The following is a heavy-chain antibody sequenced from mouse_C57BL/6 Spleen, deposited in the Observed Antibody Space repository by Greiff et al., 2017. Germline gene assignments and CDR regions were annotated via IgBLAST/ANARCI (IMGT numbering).Heavy chain of an antibody. CDR3: AREENYSNLDY. CDR2: IYPGDGDT. J-gene: IGHJ2*01. CDR1: GYAFSSDW. Sequence: VQVVESGAELVKPGASVTISCKASGYAFSSDWLNWLKQRPGEGLVGIGQIYPGDGDTNYNGTLKVKATLTADESSSTDYMQLSSLNSEDSAVYCCAREENYSNLDYWGQGTTLTVSS. D-gene: IGHD2-5*01. V-gene: IGHV1-80*01.